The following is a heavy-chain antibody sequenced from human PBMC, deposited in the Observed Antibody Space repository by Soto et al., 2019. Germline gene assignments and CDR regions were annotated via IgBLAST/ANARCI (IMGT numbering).Heavy chain of an antibody. D-gene: IGHD7-27*01. J-gene: IGHJ4*02. CDR2: IWYDGSNK. V-gene: IGHV3-33*01. Sequence: SLRLSCAASGFTFSSYGMHWVRQAPGKGLEWVAVIWYDGSNKYYADSVKGRFTISRDNSKNTLYLQMNSLRAEDTAVYYCAREVSNPYYFDYWGQGTLVTVSS. CDR1: GFTFSSYG. CDR3: AREVSNPYYFDY.